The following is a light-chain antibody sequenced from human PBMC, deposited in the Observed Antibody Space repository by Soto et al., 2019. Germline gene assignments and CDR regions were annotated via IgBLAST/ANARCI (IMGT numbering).Light chain of an antibody. CDR3: SSYRSSSTLGV. Sequence: QSVLTQPASVSGSPGQSITISCTGTSSDVGSYNYVSWYQQHPGKAPKLMIYEVSNRPSGVSNRFSGSKSGNTASLTISGLQAEDEADYYCSSYRSSSTLGVFGGGTKVTVL. CDR2: EVS. CDR1: SSDVGSYNY. V-gene: IGLV2-14*01. J-gene: IGLJ2*01.